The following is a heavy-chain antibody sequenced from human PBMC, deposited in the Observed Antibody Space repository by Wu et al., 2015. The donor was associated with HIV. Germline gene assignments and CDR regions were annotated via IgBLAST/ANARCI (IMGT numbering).Heavy chain of an antibody. Sequence: QVQLVQSGAEVKKPGSSVKVSCKASGGTFSSYGISWVRRAPGQGLEWMGGIIPIFNTANYAQKLQGRVTITTDESTSTAYLEVSSLRSEDTAVYYCASYLLRTYYRVEGFDYWGQGTLVTVSS. D-gene: IGHD3-10*01. V-gene: IGHV1-69*05. CDR2: IIPIFNTA. CDR1: GGTFSSYG. J-gene: IGHJ4*02. CDR3: ASYLLRTYYRVEGFDY.